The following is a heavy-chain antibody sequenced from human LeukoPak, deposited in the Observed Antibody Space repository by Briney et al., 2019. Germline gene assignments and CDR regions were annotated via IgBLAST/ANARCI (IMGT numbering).Heavy chain of an antibody. CDR1: GGTFSSYA. V-gene: IGHV1-69*13. J-gene: IGHJ3*02. Sequence: ASVTVSCTASGGTFSSYAISWVRQAPGQGLEWMGGNIPIFGTANYARKFQGRVTITADESTSTAYMELSSLRSEDTAVYYCARGGWELLGAFDIWGQGTMVTVSS. CDR2: NIPIFGTA. D-gene: IGHD1-26*01. CDR3: ARGGWELLGAFDI.